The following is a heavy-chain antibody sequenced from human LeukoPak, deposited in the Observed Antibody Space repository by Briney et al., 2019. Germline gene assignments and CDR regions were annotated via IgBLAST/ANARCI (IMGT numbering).Heavy chain of an antibody. Sequence: GGSLRLSCAASGFTFSTYYMNWVRQAPGKGLEWVSSITTSSSYIYYADSVKGRFTISRDNAKNSLYLQMDSLRAEDTAVYYCARDLGGYSYGSHFDYWGQGTLVTVSS. D-gene: IGHD5-18*01. V-gene: IGHV3-21*01. J-gene: IGHJ4*02. CDR1: GFTFSTYY. CDR3: ARDLGGYSYGSHFDY. CDR2: ITTSSSYI.